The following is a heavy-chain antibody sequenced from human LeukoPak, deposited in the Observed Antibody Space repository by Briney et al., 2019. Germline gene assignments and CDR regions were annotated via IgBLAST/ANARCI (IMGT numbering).Heavy chain of an antibody. D-gene: IGHD2-2*01. CDR3: ASRVVVPAAMKYYYYMDV. CDR2: IIPIFGTA. J-gene: IGHJ6*03. CDR1: GYTFTSYD. Sequence: SVKVSCKASGYTFTSYDISWVRQAPGQGLEWMGGIIPIFGTANYAQKFQGRVTITADESTSTAYMELSSLRSEDTAVYYCASRVVVPAAMKYYYYMDVWGKGTTVTVSS. V-gene: IGHV1-69*13.